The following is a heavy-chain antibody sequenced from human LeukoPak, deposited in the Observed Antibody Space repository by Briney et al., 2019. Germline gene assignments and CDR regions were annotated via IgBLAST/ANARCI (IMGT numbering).Heavy chain of an antibody. V-gene: IGHV3-21*06. CDR2: ISSSSTYI. Sequence: GGSLRLSCTASGFSFSSYRMNWVRQAPGKGLEWVSFISSSSTYIYYADSLKGRFTISRDNAKNSLYLQMNSLRAEDTAVYYCARDGVAELMSALDYWGQGILVTVSS. CDR3: ARDGVAELMSALDY. CDR1: GFSFSSYR. J-gene: IGHJ4*02. D-gene: IGHD1-26*01.